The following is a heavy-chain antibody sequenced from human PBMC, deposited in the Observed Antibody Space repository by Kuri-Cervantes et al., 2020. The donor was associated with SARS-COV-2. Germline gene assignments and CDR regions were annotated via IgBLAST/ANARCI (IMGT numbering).Heavy chain of an antibody. CDR1: GYTFTSYY. CDR3: ARVEGVHCTGGSCYGAWFDP. CDR2: INPSDGST. V-gene: IGHV1-46*01. J-gene: IGHJ5*02. D-gene: IGHD2-15*01. Sequence: ASVKVSCKASGYTFTSYYMHWVRQAPGQGLEWMGIINPSDGSTSYAQKFQGRVTMTRDTSTSTVYMELSSLRSEDTAVYYCARVEGVHCTGGSCYGAWFDPWGQGTLVTVSS.